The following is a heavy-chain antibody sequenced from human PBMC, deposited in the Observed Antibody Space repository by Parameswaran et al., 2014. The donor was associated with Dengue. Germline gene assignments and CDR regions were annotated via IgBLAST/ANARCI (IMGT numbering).Heavy chain of an antibody. CDR2: INPSGGST. J-gene: IGHJ4*02. D-gene: IGHD1-26*01. V-gene: IGHV1-46*01. Sequence: WVRQAPGQGLEWMGIINPSGGSTSYAQKFQGRVTMTRDTSTSTVYMELSSLRSEDTAVYYCARVGRGGATMYYYFDYWGQGTLVTVSS. CDR3: ARVGRGGATMYYYFDY.